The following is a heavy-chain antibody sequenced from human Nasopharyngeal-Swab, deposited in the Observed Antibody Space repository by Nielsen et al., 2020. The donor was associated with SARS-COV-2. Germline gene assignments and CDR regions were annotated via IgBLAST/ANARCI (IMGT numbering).Heavy chain of an antibody. CDR2: IIPIFGTA. Sequence: SVKVSCKASGGTFSSYAISWVRQAPGQGLEWMGGIIPIFGTANFAQKFQGRVTITADKSTSTAYMELSSLRSEDTAVYYCARNPVDYDYVWGSYRYRTFDYWGQGTLVTVSS. D-gene: IGHD3-16*02. J-gene: IGHJ4*02. CDR1: GGTFSSYA. V-gene: IGHV1-69*06. CDR3: ARNPVDYDYVWGSYRYRTFDY.